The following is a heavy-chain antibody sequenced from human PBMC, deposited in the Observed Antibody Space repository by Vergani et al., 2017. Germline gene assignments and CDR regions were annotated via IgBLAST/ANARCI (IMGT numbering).Heavy chain of an antibody. V-gene: IGHV4-34*01. D-gene: IGHD6-19*01. J-gene: IGHJ1*01. CDR3: TRHGRSGWAGYFQH. Sequence: QVQLQQWGAGLLKPSETLSLTCAVYAGSFSGYYGNWIRQPPGKGLEWIGEINHSGSTNYNASLKSRVTISRDTSKNQFSLKLSSVTAADTAVYYCTRHGRSGWAGYFQHWGQGTLVTASS. CDR2: INHSGST. CDR1: AGSFSGYY.